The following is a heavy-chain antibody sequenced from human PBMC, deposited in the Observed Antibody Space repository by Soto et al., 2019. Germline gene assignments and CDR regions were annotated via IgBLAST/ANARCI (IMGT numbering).Heavy chain of an antibody. V-gene: IGHV3-33*01. Sequence: GGSPRLSCAASGFSFSTYAMHWVRQAPGKWLEWVAVTWYDGSKKFYAEYVKGRFTISRENSKSTLFLQMNSLRAEDAAVYYCATAAITTTLYNCEFWVQGTLVTPSS. CDR1: GFSFSTYA. D-gene: IGHD1-1*01. J-gene: IGHJ4*02. CDR3: ATAAITTTLYNCEF. CDR2: TWYDGSKK.